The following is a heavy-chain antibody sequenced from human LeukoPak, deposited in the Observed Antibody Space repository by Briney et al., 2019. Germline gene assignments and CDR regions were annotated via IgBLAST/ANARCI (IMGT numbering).Heavy chain of an antibody. Sequence: SETLSLTCTVSGGSFSTTDYYWGWIRQPPGKGLEWIGSIYNSGSTYYNPSLMSRVTISVDTSKNQFSLKLSSVTAADTAVYYCARASRTGLGIGSFDYWGQGTLVTVSS. CDR3: ARASRTGLGIGSFDY. V-gene: IGHV4-39*07. CDR1: GGSFSTTDYY. D-gene: IGHD7-27*01. J-gene: IGHJ4*02. CDR2: IYNSGST.